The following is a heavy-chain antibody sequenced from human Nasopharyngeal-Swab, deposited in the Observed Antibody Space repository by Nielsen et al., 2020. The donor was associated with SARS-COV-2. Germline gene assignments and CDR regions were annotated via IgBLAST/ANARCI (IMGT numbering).Heavy chain of an antibody. Sequence: SETLSLTCTVSGVSISSQYWSWIRQPPGKGLEWIGYISHNSGTNYNPSLKSRVTMFMDTSKNQFSLKLRSVPAADTAVYYCAKEGATGWFDPWGQGTLVTVSS. V-gene: IGHV4-59*11. CDR3: AKEGATGWFDP. J-gene: IGHJ5*02. CDR2: ISHNSGT. CDR1: GVSISSQY.